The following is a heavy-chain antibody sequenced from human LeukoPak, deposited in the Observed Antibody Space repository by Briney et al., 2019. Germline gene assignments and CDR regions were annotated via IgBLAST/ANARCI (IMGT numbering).Heavy chain of an antibody. Sequence: SETLSLTCTVSGGSISSGDYYWSWIRQPPGKGLEWIGYIYYSGSTYYNPSLKSRVTISVDTSKNQFSLKLSSVTAADTAVYYCAREADILTGYGFFDYWGQGTLVTVSS. V-gene: IGHV4-30-4*01. D-gene: IGHD3-9*01. CDR2: IYYSGST. J-gene: IGHJ4*02. CDR1: GGSISSGDYY. CDR3: AREADILTGYGFFDY.